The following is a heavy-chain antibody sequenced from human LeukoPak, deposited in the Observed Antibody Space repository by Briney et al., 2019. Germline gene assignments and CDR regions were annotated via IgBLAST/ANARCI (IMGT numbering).Heavy chain of an antibody. V-gene: IGHV4-34*01. Sequence: SETLSLTCAVYGGSFSGYYWTWIRQPPGKGLEWIGEINHSGSTNYNPSLKSRVTISVDTSKNQFSLKLSSVTAAGTAVYYCARAITMVRGVRRYYGMDVWGKGTTVTVSS. J-gene: IGHJ6*04. D-gene: IGHD3-10*01. CDR2: INHSGST. CDR1: GGSFSGYY. CDR3: ARAITMVRGVRRYYGMDV.